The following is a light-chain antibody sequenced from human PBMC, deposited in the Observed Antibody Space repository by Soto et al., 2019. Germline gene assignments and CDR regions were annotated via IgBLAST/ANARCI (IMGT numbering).Light chain of an antibody. Sequence: QAVVTQPPSVSGAPGQRVTISCTGRSSNIGASFDVHWYCHLPGTAPKLLIYDNTNRPSGVPDRFSGSKSGTSASLAITGLQADDEADYYCQSFDSSLNISIFGGGTKLTVL. CDR1: SSNIGASFD. CDR3: QSFDSSLNISI. V-gene: IGLV1-40*01. J-gene: IGLJ2*01. CDR2: DNT.